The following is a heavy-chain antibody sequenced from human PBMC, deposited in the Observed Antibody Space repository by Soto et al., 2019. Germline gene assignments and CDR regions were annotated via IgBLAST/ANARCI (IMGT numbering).Heavy chain of an antibody. Sequence: ETLSLTCVVSGGSISSSNWWSWVRQPPGKGLEWIGEIYHSWSTNYNPSLKSRVTISVDKSKNQFSLKLSSVTAADTAVYYCASYGLGGSPPYYYYGMEVWGKGTKVTVSS. V-gene: IGHV4-4*02. CDR3: ASYGLGGSPPYYYYGMEV. CDR2: IYHSWST. D-gene: IGHD3-10*01. CDR1: GGSISSSNW. J-gene: IGHJ6*04.